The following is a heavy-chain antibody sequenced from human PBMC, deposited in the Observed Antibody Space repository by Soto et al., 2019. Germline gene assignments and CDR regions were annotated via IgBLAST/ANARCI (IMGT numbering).Heavy chain of an antibody. Sequence: QVQLVQSGAEVKKPGASVKVSCKASGYTFTSYDINWVRQATGQGLEWMGWMNPNSGNTGYAQKFQGXXTXTXXTAISTAYMELSSLRSEDTAVYYCARGIPWYGMDVWGQGTTVTVSS. CDR1: GYTFTSYD. J-gene: IGHJ6*02. V-gene: IGHV1-8*01. D-gene: IGHD2-2*01. CDR2: MNPNSGNT. CDR3: ARGIPWYGMDV.